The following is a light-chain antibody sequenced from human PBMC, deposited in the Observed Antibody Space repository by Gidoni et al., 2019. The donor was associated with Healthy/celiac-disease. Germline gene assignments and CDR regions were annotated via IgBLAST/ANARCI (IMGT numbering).Light chain of an antibody. CDR3: QTWGTGTVV. CDR1: SGHSSYA. CDR2: LNSDGSH. J-gene: IGLJ2*01. Sequence: LVLTQSPSASASLGASVKPTCPRSSGHSSYAIAWHQQQPEKGPRYLMKLNSDGSHSKGDGIPDRFSGSSSGAERYLTISSLQSEDEADYYCQTWGTGTVVFGGGTKLTVL. V-gene: IGLV4-69*01.